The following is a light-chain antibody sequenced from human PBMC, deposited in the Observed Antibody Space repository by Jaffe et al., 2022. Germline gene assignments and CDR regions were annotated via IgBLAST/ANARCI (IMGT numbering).Light chain of an antibody. V-gene: IGKV1-33*01. CDR2: DAS. CDR1: QDITKF. Sequence: DIQLTQSPSALSASVGDRVTITCQASQDITKFLNWLQQKPGKAPNLLIYDASNLQTGVPSRFSGSGSGTDFTFTISSLQPEDIGTYYCQQYDNFPLTFGGGTRVEIK. J-gene: IGKJ4*01. CDR3: QQYDNFPLT.